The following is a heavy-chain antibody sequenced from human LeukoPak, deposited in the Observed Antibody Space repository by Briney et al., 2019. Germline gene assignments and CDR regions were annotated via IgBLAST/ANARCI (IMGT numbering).Heavy chain of an antibody. CDR3: ARVGGNFAFDY. J-gene: IGHJ4*02. CDR1: GFTFSSYG. CDR2: IWYDGSNK. Sequence: GSLRLSCAASGFTFSSYGMHWVRQAPGKGLEWVAVIWYDGSNKYYADSVKGRFTISRDNAKNSLYLQMNSLRAEDTAVYYCARVGGNFAFDYWGQGTLVTVSS. V-gene: IGHV3-33*01. D-gene: IGHD4-23*01.